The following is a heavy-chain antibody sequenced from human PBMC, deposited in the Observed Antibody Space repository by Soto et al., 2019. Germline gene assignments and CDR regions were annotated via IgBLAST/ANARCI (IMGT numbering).Heavy chain of an antibody. J-gene: IGHJ4*02. CDR3: TTVTTFSDY. D-gene: IGHD4-17*01. V-gene: IGHV3-23*01. Sequence: PWVSLRLSCSASGFTFSSYAMSWVRQAPVKGPEWVPAISGSGGSTYYADSVKGRFTISRDNSKNTLYLQMNSLRAEDTAVYYSTTVTTFSDYWGQGTLVTVSS. CDR2: ISGSGGST. CDR1: GFTFSSYA.